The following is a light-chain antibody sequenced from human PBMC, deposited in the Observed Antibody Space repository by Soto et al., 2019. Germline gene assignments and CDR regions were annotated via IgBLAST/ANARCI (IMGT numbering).Light chain of an antibody. Sequence: IRMTQSPATLSVSPGERATLSCRASQSVSNNLAWYQQKPGQAPSLLIYDASTRDTGIPARFSGSGSGTEFTLTISGLQSEDFAVYYCQQYNNWPPWTFGQGTKVEIK. CDR3: QQYNNWPPWT. V-gene: IGKV3-15*01. J-gene: IGKJ1*01. CDR2: DAS. CDR1: QSVSNN.